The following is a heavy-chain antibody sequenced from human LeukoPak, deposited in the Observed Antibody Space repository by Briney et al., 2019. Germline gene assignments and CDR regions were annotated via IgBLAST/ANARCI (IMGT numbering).Heavy chain of an antibody. CDR2: INHSGST. D-gene: IGHD3-10*01. CDR3: ASGRYMSGSGDY. Sequence: SETLSLTCAVYGGSFSGYYWSWIRQPPGKGLEWIGEINHSGSTNYNPSLKGRVTISVDTSKNQFSLKLSSVTAADTAVYYCASGRYMSGSGDYWGQGTLVTVSS. V-gene: IGHV4-34*01. CDR1: GGSFSGYY. J-gene: IGHJ4*02.